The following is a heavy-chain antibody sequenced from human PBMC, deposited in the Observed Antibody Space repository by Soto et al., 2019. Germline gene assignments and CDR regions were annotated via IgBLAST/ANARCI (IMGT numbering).Heavy chain of an antibody. CDR1: GGSFSNDY. D-gene: IGHD3-22*01. CDR3: ARDRYFYDSRGYYRTLDS. CDR2: IFHSGIT. V-gene: IGHV4-59*01. Sequence: SETLSLTCTVSGGSFSNDYWTWIRQSPGKGLEWIGYIFHSGITDYNPSLQSRVTISIDTSRNHFSLNLTSVTAADTAVYYCARDRYFYDSRGYYRTLDSWGQGTLVTVSS. J-gene: IGHJ4*02.